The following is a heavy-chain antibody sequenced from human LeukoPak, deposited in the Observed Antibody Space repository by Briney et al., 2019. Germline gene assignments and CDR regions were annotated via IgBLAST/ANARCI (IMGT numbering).Heavy chain of an antibody. J-gene: IGHJ6*02. V-gene: IGHV3-7*03. CDR1: GFTFSSYS. Sequence: GGSLRLSCAASGFTFSSYSMNWVRQAPGKGLEWVANIKQDGSEKYYVDSVKGRFTISRDNSKNTLYLQMNSLRAEDTAVYYCAKGSLRILDYYGMDVWGQGTTVTVSS. CDR2: IKQDGSEK. D-gene: IGHD2-15*01. CDR3: AKGSLRILDYYGMDV.